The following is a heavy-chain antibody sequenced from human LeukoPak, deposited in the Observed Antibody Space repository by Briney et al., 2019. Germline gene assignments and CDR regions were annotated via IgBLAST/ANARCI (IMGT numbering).Heavy chain of an antibody. CDR1: GFTFSSYA. J-gene: IGHJ6*03. Sequence: GRSLRLSCAASGFTFSSYAMHWVRQAPGKGLEWVAVISNDGNNKYYADSVKGRFTISRDNSKNTLYLQMNSLRAEDTAVYYCAKDLVAARPAYYYYMDVWGKGTTVTVSS. CDR3: AKDLVAARPAYYYYMDV. CDR2: ISNDGNNK. V-gene: IGHV3-30-3*01. D-gene: IGHD6-6*01.